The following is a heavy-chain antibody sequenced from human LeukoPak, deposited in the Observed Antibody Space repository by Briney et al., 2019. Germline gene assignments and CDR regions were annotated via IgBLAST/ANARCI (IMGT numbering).Heavy chain of an antibody. Sequence: SETLSLTCAVYGGSFSGYYWSWIRQPPGKGLEWIGEINHSGSTNYNPSLKSRVTISVDTSKNQFSLKLSSVTAADTAVYYCARGLLYYYDSSGYYYYYYYMDVWGKGTTVTVSS. CDR3: ARGLLYYYDSSGYYYYYYYMDV. CDR1: GGSFSGYY. CDR2: INHSGST. D-gene: IGHD3-22*01. J-gene: IGHJ6*03. V-gene: IGHV4-34*01.